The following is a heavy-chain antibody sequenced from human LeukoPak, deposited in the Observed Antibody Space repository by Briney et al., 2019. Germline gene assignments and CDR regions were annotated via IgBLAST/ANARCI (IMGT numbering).Heavy chain of an antibody. D-gene: IGHD6-13*01. CDR3: ARTIRTYSSSRSLDY. CDR2: INPNSGGT. V-gene: IGHV1-2*02. Sequence: ASVKVSCKASGYTFTGYYMHWVRQAPGRGLEWMGWINPNSGGTNYAQKFQGRVTMTRDTSISTAYMELSRLRSDDTAVYYCARTIRTYSSSRSLDYWGQGTLVTVSS. J-gene: IGHJ4*02. CDR1: GYTFTGYY.